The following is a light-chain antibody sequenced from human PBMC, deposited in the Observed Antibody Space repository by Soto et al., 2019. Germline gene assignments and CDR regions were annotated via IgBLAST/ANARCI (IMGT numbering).Light chain of an antibody. CDR3: AAWDDSLNGWV. V-gene: IGLV1-44*01. CDR1: SSNIGSNN. J-gene: IGLJ3*02. Sequence: QSVLTQPPSASGTTGQRVTISCSGSSSNIGSNNVNWYQQVPGTAPKLLIYSNNERPSGVPDRVSGSKSGTSASLAISGLQSEDEADYYCAAWDDSLNGWVFGGGTKLTVL. CDR2: SNN.